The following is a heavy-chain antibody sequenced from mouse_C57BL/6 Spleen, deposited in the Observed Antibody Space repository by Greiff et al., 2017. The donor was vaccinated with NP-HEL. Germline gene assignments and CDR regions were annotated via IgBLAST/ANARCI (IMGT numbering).Heavy chain of an antibody. CDR2: IYPRSGNT. Sequence: VQLQQSGAELARPGASVKLSCKASGYTFTSYGISWVKQRTGQGLEWIGEIYPRSGNTYYNEKFKGKATLTADKSSSTAYMELRSLTSEDSAVYFCAREYDGYSFDYWGQGTTLTVSS. J-gene: IGHJ2*01. D-gene: IGHD2-3*01. CDR3: AREYDGYSFDY. CDR1: GYTFTSYG. V-gene: IGHV1-81*01.